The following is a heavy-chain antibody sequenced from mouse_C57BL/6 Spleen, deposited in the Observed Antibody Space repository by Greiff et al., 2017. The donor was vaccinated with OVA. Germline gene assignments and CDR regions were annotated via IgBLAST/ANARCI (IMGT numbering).Heavy chain of an antibody. CDR2: INPYNGGT. D-gene: IGHD2-3*01. CDR3: ARSYDGGFDY. Sequence: VQLKESGPVLVKPGASVKMSCKASGYTFTDYYMNWVKQSHGKSLEWIGVINPYNGGTSYNQKFKGKATLTVDKSSSTAYMELNSLTSEDSAVYYCARSYDGGFDYWGQGTTLTVSS. V-gene: IGHV1-19*01. J-gene: IGHJ2*01. CDR1: GYTFTDYY.